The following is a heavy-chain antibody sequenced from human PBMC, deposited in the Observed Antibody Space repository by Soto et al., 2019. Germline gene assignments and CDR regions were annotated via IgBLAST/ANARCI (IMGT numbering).Heavy chain of an antibody. J-gene: IGHJ6*02. CDR3: VRSVPAATWQYSGMDV. D-gene: IGHD2-2*01. CDR2: IYYSGSS. CDR1: GGSISSGGYY. V-gene: IGHV4-31*09. Sequence: SETLSLTCTVSGGSISSGGYYWSWIRQHPGKGLEWIGYIYYSGSSYYNPSLASRVSVSVDKSRSQLSLKLKSVTAADTAVYYCVRSVPAATWQYSGMDVWGQGTTVTVSS.